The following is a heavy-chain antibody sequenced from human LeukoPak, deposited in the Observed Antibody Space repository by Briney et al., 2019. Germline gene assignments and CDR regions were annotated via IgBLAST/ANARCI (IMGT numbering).Heavy chain of an antibody. CDR3: AREWELRGDAFDI. Sequence: PGGSLRLSCAASGFTFRNYAIHWVRQAPGKGLVWVSRINSDGSSTSYADSVKGRFTISRDNAKNTLYLQMNSLRAEDTAVYYCAREWELRGDAFDIWGQGTMVTVSS. CDR1: GFTFRNYA. V-gene: IGHV3-74*01. CDR2: INSDGSST. D-gene: IGHD1-26*01. J-gene: IGHJ3*02.